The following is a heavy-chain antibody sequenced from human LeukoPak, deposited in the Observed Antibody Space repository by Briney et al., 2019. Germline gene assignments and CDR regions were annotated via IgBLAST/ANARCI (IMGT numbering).Heavy chain of an antibody. Sequence: SETLSLTCTVSGGSISSGSYYWSWIRQPAGKGLEWIGRIYTSGSTNYNPSLKSRVTISVDTSKNQFSLKLSSVTAADTAVYYCPREFAEQQLVRHVDYWGQGTLVTVSS. CDR1: GGSISSGSYY. V-gene: IGHV4-61*02. J-gene: IGHJ4*02. CDR3: PREFAEQQLVRHVDY. CDR2: IYTSGST. D-gene: IGHD6-13*01.